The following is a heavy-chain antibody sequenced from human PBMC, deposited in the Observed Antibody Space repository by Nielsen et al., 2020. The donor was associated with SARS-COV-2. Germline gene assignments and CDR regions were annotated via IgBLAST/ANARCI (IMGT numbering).Heavy chain of an antibody. CDR2: ISWNSGSI. J-gene: IGHJ4*02. CDR1: GFTFDDYA. CDR3: ARGEIAAAGSHFDY. D-gene: IGHD6-13*01. Sequence: SLKISCAASGFTFDDYAMHWVRQAPGKGLEWVSGISWNSGSIGYADSVKGRFTISRDNAKNSLYLQMNSLRAEDTALYHCARGEIAAAGSHFDYWGQGTLVTVSS. V-gene: IGHV3-9*01.